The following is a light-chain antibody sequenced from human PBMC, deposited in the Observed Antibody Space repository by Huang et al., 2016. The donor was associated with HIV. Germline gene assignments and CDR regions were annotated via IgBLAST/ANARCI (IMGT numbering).Light chain of an antibody. V-gene: IGKV1-9*01. CDR2: AAS. J-gene: IGKJ1*01. CDR3: RQLNDYPWT. Sequence: IQLTQSPSSLSASVGDRVTITCRASEGISSYLAWYQQKSGKAPKFLIYAASTLQSGVPSRFSGSGYGTDFTLTISSLQPEDFATYYCRQLNDYPWTFGQGTKVEIK. CDR1: EGISSY.